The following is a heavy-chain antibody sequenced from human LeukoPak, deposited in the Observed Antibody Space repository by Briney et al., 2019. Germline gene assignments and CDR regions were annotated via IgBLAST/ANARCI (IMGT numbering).Heavy chain of an antibody. D-gene: IGHD4-23*01. J-gene: IGHJ4*02. Sequence: GGSLRLSCAASGFTFTNYGMHWVRQAPGKGLEWLAVISYDEKNEYYADSVKGRFTISRDNSKNTLYLQMNSLRSEDTAIYYCAKNTKPTLITPDCWGQGTLVTVSS. CDR2: ISYDEKNE. CDR3: AKNTKPTLITPDC. CDR1: GFTFTNYG. V-gene: IGHV3-30*18.